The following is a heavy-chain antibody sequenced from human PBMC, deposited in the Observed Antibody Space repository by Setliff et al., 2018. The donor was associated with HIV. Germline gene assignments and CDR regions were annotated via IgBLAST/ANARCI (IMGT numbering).Heavy chain of an antibody. Sequence: GGSLRLSCAASGFTFSSYWMHWVRQAPGKGLVWVSRINSDGSSTSYADSVKGRFTISRDNAKNTLYLQMNSLRAEDTGVYYCHSGYDTEEQSYFDYWGQGALVTGSS. D-gene: IGHD5-12*01. CDR2: INSDGSST. V-gene: IGHV3-74*01. CDR3: HSGYDTEEQSYFDY. CDR1: GFTFSSYW. J-gene: IGHJ4*02.